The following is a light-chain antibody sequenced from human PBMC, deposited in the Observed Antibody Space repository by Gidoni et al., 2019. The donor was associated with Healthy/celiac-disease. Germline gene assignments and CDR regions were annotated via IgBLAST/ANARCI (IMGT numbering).Light chain of an antibody. J-gene: IGKJ4*01. V-gene: IGKV1-5*01. CDR1: QSISSW. CDR3: QQYNSYLSLT. CDR2: DAS. Sequence: DIQMTQSLSTLSASVGDRVTITCRASQSISSWLAWYQQKPGKAPKLLIYDASSLESGVPSRFSSSGAGTEFTLTISSLQPDDVATYYCQQYNSYLSLTFGGGTKVEIK.